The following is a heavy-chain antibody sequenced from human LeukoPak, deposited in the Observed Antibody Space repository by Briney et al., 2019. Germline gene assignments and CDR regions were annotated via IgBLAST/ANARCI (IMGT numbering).Heavy chain of an antibody. J-gene: IGHJ6*02. CDR1: GGSISSYY. CDR2: IYYNGNT. D-gene: IGHD5-18*01. CDR3: ARVVRYSYGEPTTGYGMDV. Sequence: SETLSLTCTVSGGSISSYYWSWIRQPPGKGLEWFGYIYYNGNTNYNPSLKSRVTISVDTSKNQFSLKLSSVTAADTAVYYCARVVRYSYGEPTTGYGMDVWGQGTTVTVSS. V-gene: IGHV4-59*08.